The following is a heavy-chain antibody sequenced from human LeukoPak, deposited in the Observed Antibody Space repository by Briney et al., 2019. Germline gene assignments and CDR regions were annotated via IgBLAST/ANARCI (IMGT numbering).Heavy chain of an antibody. Sequence: SQTLSLTCAISGDSVSTNSGAWNWIRQSPSRGLEWLGRTYYRSKWYSDYVVSVKSRITINPDTSKNQFSLQLNSVSPEDTAVYYCARGVTVVGYYFDYWGQGTLVTVSS. D-gene: IGHD6-19*01. CDR3: ARGVTVVGYYFDY. CDR2: TYYRSKWYS. J-gene: IGHJ4*02. CDR1: GDSVSTNSGA. V-gene: IGHV6-1*01.